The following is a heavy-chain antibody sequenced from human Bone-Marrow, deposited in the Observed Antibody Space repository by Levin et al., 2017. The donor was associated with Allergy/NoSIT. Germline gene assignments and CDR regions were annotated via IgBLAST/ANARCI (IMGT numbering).Heavy chain of an antibody. J-gene: IGHJ4*02. D-gene: IGHD1-26*01. CDR3: ARVPVGASHFDI. CDR2: ISYSGTS. CDR1: GGSISSGGSY. Sequence: PSETLSLTCSVSGGSISSGGSYWSWTRQHPEKGLEWIGYISYSGTSYYNPSLESRVTMSVDTSQKQFSLKLSSMTAADTAVYYCARVPVGASHFDIWGQGTLVTVSS. V-gene: IGHV4-31*03.